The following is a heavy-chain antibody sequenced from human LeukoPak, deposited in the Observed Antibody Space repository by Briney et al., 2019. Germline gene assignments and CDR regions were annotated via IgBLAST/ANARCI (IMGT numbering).Heavy chain of an antibody. J-gene: IGHJ4*02. V-gene: IGHV5-10-1*01. Sequence: GESLRISCKGSGYSFTSFWINCVRQMPGKGPEWMGRIDPSDSYTNYSPSFQGHVTISADKSISTAYLQWSSLKASDTAIYYCARWRRLDYWGQGTLVTVSP. CDR1: GYSFTSFW. CDR2: IDPSDSYT. CDR3: ARWRRLDY.